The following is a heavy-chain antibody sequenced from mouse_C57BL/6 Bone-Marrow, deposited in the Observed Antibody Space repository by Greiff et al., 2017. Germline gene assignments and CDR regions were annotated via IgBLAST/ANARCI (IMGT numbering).Heavy chain of an antibody. CDR3: ARRVSYYDSFAY. Sequence: VQLVESGAELARPGASVKLSCKASGYTFTSYGISWVKQRTGQGLEWIGEIYPRSGNTYYNEKFKGKATLTADKSSSTAYMELRSRTSEDSAVYFCARRVSYYDSFAYWGQGTLVTVSA. CDR1: GYTFTSYG. D-gene: IGHD2-4*01. CDR2: IYPRSGNT. V-gene: IGHV1-81*01. J-gene: IGHJ3*01.